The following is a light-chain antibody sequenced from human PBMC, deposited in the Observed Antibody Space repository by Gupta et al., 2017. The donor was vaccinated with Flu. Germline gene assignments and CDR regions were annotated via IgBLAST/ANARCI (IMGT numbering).Light chain of an antibody. CDR2: RNH. J-gene: IGLJ3*02. CDR3: ASWDVNLSGRV. CDR1: SSNIGSDY. V-gene: IGLV1-47*01. Sequence: GLTQPPSVSWTPGQRVTISCSVSSSNIGSDYVIWYQQFPGTAPKVLIYRNHQRPSGVPDRFSGSKSATSASLAISGLRSEEEAIYYCASWDVNLSGRVFGGGTKLTVL.